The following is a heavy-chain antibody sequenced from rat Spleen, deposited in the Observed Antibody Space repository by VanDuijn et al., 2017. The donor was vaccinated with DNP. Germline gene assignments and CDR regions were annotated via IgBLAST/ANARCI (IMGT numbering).Heavy chain of an antibody. Sequence: EVQLVESGGDLVQPGRSLKLSCVASGFTFNNYWMTWIRQVPGKGLEWVASITSSGGSTYYPDSVKGRFTISRDNAKNTLYLQMNSLRSEDTATYYCAREETTEGLDYWGQGVMVTVSS. D-gene: IGHD1-11*01. CDR3: AREETTEGLDY. CDR1: GFTFNNYW. V-gene: IGHV5-31*01. CDR2: ITSSGGST. J-gene: IGHJ2*01.